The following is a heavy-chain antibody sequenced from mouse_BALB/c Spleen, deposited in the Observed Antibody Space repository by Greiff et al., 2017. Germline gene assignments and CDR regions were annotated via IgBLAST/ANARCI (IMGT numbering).Heavy chain of an antibody. Sequence: QVQLQQSGAELARPGASVKLSCKASGYTFTSYWMQWVKQRPGQGLEWIGAIYPGDGDTRYTQKFKGKATLTADKSSSTAYMQLSSLASEDSAVYYCARSVGNYDYWGQGTTLTVSS. D-gene: IGHD1-1*02. CDR3: ARSVGNYDY. CDR2: IYPGDGDT. J-gene: IGHJ2*01. V-gene: IGHV1-87*01. CDR1: GYTFTSYW.